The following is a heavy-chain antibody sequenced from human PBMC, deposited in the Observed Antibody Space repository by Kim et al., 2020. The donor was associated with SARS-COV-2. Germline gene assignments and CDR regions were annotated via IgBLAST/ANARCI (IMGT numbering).Heavy chain of an antibody. CDR3: GKGIVPH. D-gene: IGHD3-22*01. CDR1: GFIFGDFT. CDR2: VNRGRVGET. J-gene: IGHJ4*02. Sequence: GGSLRLSCVGTGFIFGDFTMTWARQAPGRGLEWVASVNRGRVGETYYADSVKGRFTISRDNSKNTAYLQMGSLRVDDTAVYYCGKGIVPHWGQGTLVTVTS. V-gene: IGHV3-23*01.